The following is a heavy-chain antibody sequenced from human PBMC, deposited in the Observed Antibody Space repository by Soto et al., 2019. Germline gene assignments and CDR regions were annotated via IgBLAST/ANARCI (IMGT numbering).Heavy chain of an antibody. Sequence: SETLSLTCTVSGGSISSGGYYWSWIRQHPGKGLEWLGYIYYSGSTYYNPSLKSRVTISVDTSKNQFSLKLSSVTAADTAVYYCARNYYGSGSYHYMDVWGKGTTVTVSS. V-gene: IGHV4-31*03. CDR1: GGSISSGGYY. D-gene: IGHD3-10*01. CDR3: ARNYYGSGSYHYMDV. J-gene: IGHJ6*03. CDR2: IYYSGST.